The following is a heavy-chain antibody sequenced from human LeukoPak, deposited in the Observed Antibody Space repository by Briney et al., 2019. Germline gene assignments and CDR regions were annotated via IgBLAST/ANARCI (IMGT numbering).Heavy chain of an antibody. CDR2: IYYSGST. J-gene: IGHJ3*02. Sequence: SETLSLTCTVSGGSISSYYWTWIRQPPGKGLEWIGYIYYSGSTYYNPSLKSRVTISVDTSKNQFSLKLSSVTAADTAVYYCARHTTLHDAFDIWGQGTMVTVSS. CDR1: GGSISSYY. D-gene: IGHD1-26*01. V-gene: IGHV4-59*04. CDR3: ARHTTLHDAFDI.